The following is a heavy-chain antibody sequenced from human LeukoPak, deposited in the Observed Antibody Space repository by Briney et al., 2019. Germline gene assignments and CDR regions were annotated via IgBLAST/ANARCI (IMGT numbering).Heavy chain of an antibody. CDR2: INPNSGDT. Sequence: ASVKVSCKASVYTFTGYYMHWVRQAPGQGLKWMGWINPNSGDTNYAQKFQGRVTMTRDTSISTAYMELSRLRSDDTAVYYFVRHSTAYDILTGYYMGNWFDPWGQGTLVTVSS. D-gene: IGHD3-9*01. CDR1: VYTFTGYY. CDR3: VRHSTAYDILTGYYMGNWFDP. J-gene: IGHJ5*02. V-gene: IGHV1-2*02.